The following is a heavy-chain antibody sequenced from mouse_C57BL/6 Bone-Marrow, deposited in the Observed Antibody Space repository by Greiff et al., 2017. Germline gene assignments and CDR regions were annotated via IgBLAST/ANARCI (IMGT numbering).Heavy chain of an antibody. J-gene: IGHJ1*03. CDR1: YFAFMASA. D-gene: IGHD2-4*01. CDR2: FTMYSDAT. CDR3: ARCDYEGYFDV. V-gene: IGHV1-49*01. Sequence: LKQSGAELVRPGSSVKLSCKASYFAFMASAMHWVKQRPGNGLEWIGSFTMYSDATEYSENFTGQATLTANTSSSPAYLELSRLTSEDSALYCCARCDYEGYFDVWGTGTTVTVSS.